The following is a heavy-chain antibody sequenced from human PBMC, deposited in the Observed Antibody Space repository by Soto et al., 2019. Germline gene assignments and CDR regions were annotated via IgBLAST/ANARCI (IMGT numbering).Heavy chain of an antibody. J-gene: IGHJ4*02. D-gene: IGHD1-26*01. Sequence: ASVKVSCKASGYTFTAHYMNWVRQAPGQGLEWMGWINPNSGDTKYVEKFQGRVTMTRDTSISTAYMKLSTLRSDDTAVYYCASVNSGSYHHGLFDYCRKGALVTVSS. CDR2: INPNSGDT. V-gene: IGHV1-2*02. CDR3: ASVNSGSYHHGLFDY. CDR1: GYTFTAHY.